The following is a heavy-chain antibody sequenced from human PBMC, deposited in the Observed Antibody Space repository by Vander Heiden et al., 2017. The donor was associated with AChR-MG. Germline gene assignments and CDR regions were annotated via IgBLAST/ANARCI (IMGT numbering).Heavy chain of an antibody. CDR3: ARSISPGSPQTGY. J-gene: IGHJ4*02. Sequence: QVQLVQSGAEVTQPGASVKISCKATGYAFTNHGIHSVRHARGHSQERLGWIDAGNGNTKYSQEFQDRVTITRDTSASTVSMEVSSLTSEDTAVYYCARSISPGSPQTGYWGQGTLVTV. CDR2: IDAGNGNT. V-gene: IGHV1-3*01. D-gene: IGHD3-3*01. CDR1: GYAFTNHG.